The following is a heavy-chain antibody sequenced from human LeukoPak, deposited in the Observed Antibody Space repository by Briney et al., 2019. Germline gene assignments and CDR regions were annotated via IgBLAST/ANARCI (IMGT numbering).Heavy chain of an antibody. CDR1: GFTFSSYS. Sequence: KPGGSLRLSCAASGFTFSSYSMNWVRQAPGKGLEWVSSISSSSSYIYSADSVKGRFTISRDNAKNSLYLQMNSLRAEDTAVYYCARGDRGSSTSCYIDYWGQGTLVTVSS. D-gene: IGHD2-2*01. J-gene: IGHJ4*02. V-gene: IGHV3-21*06. CDR3: ARGDRGSSTSCYIDY. CDR2: ISSSSSYI.